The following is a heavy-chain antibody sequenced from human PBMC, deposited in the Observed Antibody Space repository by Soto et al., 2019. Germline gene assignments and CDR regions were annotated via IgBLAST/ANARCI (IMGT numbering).Heavy chain of an antibody. CDR1: GGSISSSSYY. J-gene: IGHJ6*02. CDR2: IYYSGST. V-gene: IGHV4-39*01. Sequence: SETLSLTCTVSGGSISSSSYYWGWIRQPPGKGLEWIGSIYYSGSTYYNPSLKSRVTISVDTSKNQFSLKLSSVTAADTAVYYCTSRLTDGYGMDVWGQGTTVTVSS. CDR3: TSRLTDGYGMDV.